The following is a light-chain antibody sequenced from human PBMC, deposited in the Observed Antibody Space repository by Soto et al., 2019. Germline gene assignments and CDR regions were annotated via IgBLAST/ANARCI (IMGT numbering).Light chain of an antibody. J-gene: IGKJ4*01. V-gene: IGKV3D-20*01. Sequence: ENVLTQSPATLSLSPGERATLSCGASHSVGRDYLARYQQKPGLAPRLLIHGASIRATGIPDRFSGSGSGTDFTLIINRLEPEDFAVYFCQQYASSPLTFGGGTEVEI. CDR1: HSVGRDY. CDR2: GAS. CDR3: QQYASSPLT.